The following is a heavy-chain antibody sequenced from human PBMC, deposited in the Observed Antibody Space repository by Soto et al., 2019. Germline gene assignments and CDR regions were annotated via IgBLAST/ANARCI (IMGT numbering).Heavy chain of an antibody. Sequence: QLPLQESGSGLVKPSQTLSLTCAVSGGSISSGGFSWSWIRQPPGKGLESIGYIYHSGSTYYNPSLKSRVTISVDRSKNQFSLKLSSVPAADTAVYYCARGIAARPLGYWGQGTLVTVSS. CDR1: GGSISSGGFS. D-gene: IGHD6-6*01. CDR3: ARGIAARPLGY. V-gene: IGHV4-30-2*01. CDR2: IYHSGST. J-gene: IGHJ4*02.